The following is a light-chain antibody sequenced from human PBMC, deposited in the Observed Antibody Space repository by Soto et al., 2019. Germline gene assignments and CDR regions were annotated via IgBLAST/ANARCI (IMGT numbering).Light chain of an antibody. CDR1: QDVGKW. V-gene: IGKV1-12*01. CDR3: QQAASFPIT. CDR2: TAS. Sequence: DIQMTQSPPSVSASVGDRVTITCRASQDVGKWLAWYQQKPGKAPNLLIYTASSLQSGVPSRFSGSGSGTDFTLTINGLQPEDFATYYCQQAASFPITFGQGTRLEIK. J-gene: IGKJ5*01.